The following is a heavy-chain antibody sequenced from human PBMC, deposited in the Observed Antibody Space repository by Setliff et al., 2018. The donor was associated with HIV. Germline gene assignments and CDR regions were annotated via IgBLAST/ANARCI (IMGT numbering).Heavy chain of an antibody. V-gene: IGHV1-69-2*01. CDR1: GYTFTDYY. Sequence: GASVKVSCKASGYTFTDYYMHWVQQAPGKGLEWMGRADPEDGETIYAEKFQGRVTITADTSTDTAYMEVSRLRSEDTAVYYCAVIKDGDYAFPFDYWGQGTLVTVSS. CDR3: AVIKDGDYAFPFDY. J-gene: IGHJ4*02. D-gene: IGHD4-17*01. CDR2: ADPEDGET.